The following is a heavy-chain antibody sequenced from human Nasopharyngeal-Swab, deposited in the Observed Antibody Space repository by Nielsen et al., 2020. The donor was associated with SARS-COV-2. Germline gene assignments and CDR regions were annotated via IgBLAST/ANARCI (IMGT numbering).Heavy chain of an antibody. J-gene: IGHJ4*02. V-gene: IGHV1-46*01. D-gene: IGHD3-16*01. CDR2: INPSGGST. CDR1: GYTFTSYY. CDR3: ARGEKIMDPVRPFDY. Sequence: ASVKVCCKASGYTFTSYYMHWVRQAPGQGLEWMGIINPSGGSTSYEQKFQGRVTMTRDTSTSTVYMELSSLRSEDTAVYYCARGEKIMDPVRPFDYWGQGTLVTVSS.